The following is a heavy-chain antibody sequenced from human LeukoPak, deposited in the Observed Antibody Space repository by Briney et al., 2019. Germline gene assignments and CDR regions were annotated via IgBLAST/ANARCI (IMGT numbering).Heavy chain of an antibody. Sequence: ASVKVSCKASGGTFSSYAISWVRQAPGQGLEWMGGIIPIFGTANYAQKFQGRVTITADESTSTAYMELSSLRSEDTAVYYCARDGDWYDSSGYSVWGQGTLVTVSS. D-gene: IGHD3-22*01. CDR3: ARDGDWYDSSGYSV. V-gene: IGHV1-69*13. CDR2: IIPIFGTA. J-gene: IGHJ4*02. CDR1: GGTFSSYA.